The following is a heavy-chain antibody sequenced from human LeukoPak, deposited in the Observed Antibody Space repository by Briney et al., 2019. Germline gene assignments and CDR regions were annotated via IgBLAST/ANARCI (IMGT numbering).Heavy chain of an antibody. J-gene: IGHJ4*02. CDR3: AGVQIVGVQGDF. V-gene: IGHV3-66*02. CDR2: MYSRGSS. D-gene: IGHD1-26*01. Sequence: GGSLRLSCTVSGFTVGNNYMSWVRQAPGKGLEWVALMYSRGSSHYADSVRGRFTISRDSSKNTVYLQMNSPTAEDTAVYYCAGVQIVGVQGDFWGQGTLVTVSS. CDR1: GFTVGNNY.